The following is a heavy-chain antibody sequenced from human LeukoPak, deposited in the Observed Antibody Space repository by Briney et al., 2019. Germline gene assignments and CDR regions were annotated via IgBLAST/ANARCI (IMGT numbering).Heavy chain of an antibody. V-gene: IGHV3-48*03. CDR1: GFTFSSYE. Sequence: GGSLRLSRAASGFTFSSYEMNWVRQAPGKGLEWVSYISSSGSTIYYADSVKGRFTISRDNAKNSLYLQMNSLRAEDTALYHCTRAPPTTTDYGDYLTRWDYFDYWGQGTLVTVSS. J-gene: IGHJ4*02. CDR2: ISSSGSTI. D-gene: IGHD4-17*01. CDR3: TRAPPTTTDYGDYLTRWDYFDY.